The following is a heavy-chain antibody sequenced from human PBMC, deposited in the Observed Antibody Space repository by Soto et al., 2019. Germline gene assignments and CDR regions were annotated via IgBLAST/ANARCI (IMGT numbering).Heavy chain of an antibody. CDR1: GGSISSNY. Sequence: SETLSLTCTVSGGSISSNYWTWIRQPPGKGLEWIGYVYNSGSTNYNPSLKSRVTISEDTSKSQFSLKVNSMTAADTAVYYCARYRREAVAGYTLDSWGQGILVTVSS. J-gene: IGHJ5*02. V-gene: IGHV4-59*01. CDR2: VYNSGST. D-gene: IGHD6-13*01. CDR3: ARYRREAVAGYTLDS.